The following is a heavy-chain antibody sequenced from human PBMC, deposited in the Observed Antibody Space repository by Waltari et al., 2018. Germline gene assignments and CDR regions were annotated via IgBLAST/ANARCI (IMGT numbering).Heavy chain of an antibody. CDR2: INPNSCGT. CDR1: GYTFTGYY. V-gene: IGHV1-2*02. Sequence: QVQLVQSGAEVKKPGASVKVSCKASGYTFTGYYMHWVRQAPGQGLEWMGWINPNSCGTNYAQKFQGRVTMTRDTSISTAYMELSRLRSDDTAVYYCARVTGYYVGDAFDIWGQGTMVTVSS. D-gene: IGHD3-9*01. J-gene: IGHJ3*02. CDR3: ARVTGYYVGDAFDI.